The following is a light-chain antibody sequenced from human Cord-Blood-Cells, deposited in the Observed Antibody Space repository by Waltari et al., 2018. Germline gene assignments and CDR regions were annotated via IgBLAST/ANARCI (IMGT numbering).Light chain of an antibody. CDR3: QQSYRTPYT. V-gene: IGKV1-39*01. CDR1: QSISSY. J-gene: IGKJ2*01. Sequence: DIQMTQSPCSLAASVGDRVTITCRASQSISSYLNWYQQKPGKAPKLLIYAASSLQSGVPSRFSGSGSGTDFTLTISSLQPEDFATYYCQQSYRTPYTFGQGTKLEIK. CDR2: AAS.